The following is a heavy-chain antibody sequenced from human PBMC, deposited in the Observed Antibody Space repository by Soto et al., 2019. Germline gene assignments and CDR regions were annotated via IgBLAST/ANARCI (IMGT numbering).Heavy chain of an antibody. Sequence: SETLSLTCTVSGGSVSSGSYYWSWIRQPPGKGLEWIGYIYYSGSTNYNPSLKGRVTISVDTSKNQFSLKLSSVTAADTAVYYCARDRGGYSYGFFDYYYGMDVWGQGTTVTVSS. V-gene: IGHV4-61*01. J-gene: IGHJ6*02. D-gene: IGHD5-18*01. CDR1: GGSVSSGSYY. CDR3: ARDRGGYSYGFFDYYYGMDV. CDR2: IYYSGST.